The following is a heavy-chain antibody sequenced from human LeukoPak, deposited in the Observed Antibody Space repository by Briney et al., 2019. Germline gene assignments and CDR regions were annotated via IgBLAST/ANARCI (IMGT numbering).Heavy chain of an antibody. CDR3: ARGGRKWDDAFDI. V-gene: IGHV3-74*01. J-gene: IGHJ3*02. Sequence: PGGSLRLSCAASGFTFISYWMHWVRQSPGKGLVWVSRVDGDGSSTSYTDSVKDRFTISRDNAKNTVYLQMSSLRAEDPAVYYCARGGRKWDDAFDIWGQGTLVSVSS. CDR2: VDGDGSST. CDR1: GFTFISYW. D-gene: IGHD1-26*01.